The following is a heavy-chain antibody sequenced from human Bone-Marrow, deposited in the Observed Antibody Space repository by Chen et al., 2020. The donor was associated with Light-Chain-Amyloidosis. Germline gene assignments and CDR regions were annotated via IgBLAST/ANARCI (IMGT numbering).Heavy chain of an antibody. Sequence: QVQLVESGGGVVQPGRSLRLSCAASGFTFSSYAMHWVRQAPGKGLEWVAGISYDGSNKYYADSVKGRFTISRDNSKNTLYLQMNSLRAEDTAVYYCARGGQIADYGMDVWGQGTTVTVSS. J-gene: IGHJ6*02. CDR2: ISYDGSNK. V-gene: IGHV3-30*01. CDR1: GFTFSSYA. CDR3: ARGGQIADYGMDV. D-gene: IGHD6-13*01.